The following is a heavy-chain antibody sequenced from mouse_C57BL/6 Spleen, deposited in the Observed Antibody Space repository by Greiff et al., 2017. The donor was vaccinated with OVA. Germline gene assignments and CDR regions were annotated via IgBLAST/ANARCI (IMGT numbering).Heavy chain of an antibody. J-gene: IGHJ1*03. D-gene: IGHD1-1*01. Sequence: QVQLKESGPGLVQPSQSLSITCTVSGFSLTSYGVHWVRQSPGKGLEWLGVIWRGGSTDYNAAVMSRLSITKDNSKSHVFFKMNSLQADDTAIYYCAKESYYGSSPYWYFDVWGTGTTVTVSS. CDR3: AKESYYGSSPYWYFDV. CDR2: IWRGGST. V-gene: IGHV2-5*01. CDR1: GFSLTSYG.